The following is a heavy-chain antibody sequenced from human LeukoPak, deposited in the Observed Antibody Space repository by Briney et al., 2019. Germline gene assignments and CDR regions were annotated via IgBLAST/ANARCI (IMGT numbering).Heavy chain of an antibody. V-gene: IGHV4-31*03. CDR3: ARGVAARLYY. CDR2: IFYSGST. J-gene: IGHJ4*02. Sequence: PSQTLSLTCIVSGGSIRSGGYYWSWIRQHPGKGLEWIGYIFYSGSTYYNPSLKSRVTISVDTSKNQFSLKLSSVTAADTAVYYCARGVAARLYYWGQGTLVTVSS. D-gene: IGHD6-6*01. CDR1: GGSIRSGGYY.